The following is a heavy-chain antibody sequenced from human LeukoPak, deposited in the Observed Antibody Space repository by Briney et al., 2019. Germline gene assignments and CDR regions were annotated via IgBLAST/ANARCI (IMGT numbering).Heavy chain of an antibody. D-gene: IGHD2-8*01. V-gene: IGHV3-7*01. J-gene: IGHJ4*02. CDR3: ARDATYCTNGVCYTRFDY. CDR1: GFTFTSHW. CDR2: MNLDGSEK. Sequence: GGSLRLSCAASGFTFTSHWRSWVRQAPGKGLEWVASMNLDGSEKYYVDAVKGRFTISRDNAKTSLYLEMNSLRAEDTAVYYCARDATYCTNGVCYTRFDYWGQGTLVTVSS.